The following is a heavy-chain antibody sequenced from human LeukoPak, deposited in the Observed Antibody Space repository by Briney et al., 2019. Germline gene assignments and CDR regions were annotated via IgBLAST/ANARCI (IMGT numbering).Heavy chain of an antibody. D-gene: IGHD3-9*01. CDR3: ARDVRELRYFDWLFRGDYFDY. Sequence: ASVKVSCKASGGTFRDFAVSWVRQAPGQGLEWMGGIVPIFDTPNYAQRFEDRVTITTDEATNTAYMELSSLRSEDTAVYYCARDVRELRYFDWLFRGDYFDYWGQGTLVTVSS. V-gene: IGHV1-69*05. CDR1: GGTFRDFA. J-gene: IGHJ4*02. CDR2: IVPIFDTP.